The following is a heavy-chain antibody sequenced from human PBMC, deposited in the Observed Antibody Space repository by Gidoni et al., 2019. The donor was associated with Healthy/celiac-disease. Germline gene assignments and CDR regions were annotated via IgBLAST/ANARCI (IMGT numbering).Heavy chain of an antibody. CDR3: ARWHGPGYYYYYYGMDV. CDR2: ISSRSSYI. J-gene: IGHJ6*02. V-gene: IGHV3-21*01. CDR1: GFTFSSYS. Sequence: EVQLVESGGGLVKPGGSLRLSCAASGFTFSSYSMNWVRQAPGKGLEWVSSISSRSSYIYYADSVKGRFTISRDNAKNSLYLQMNSLRAEDTAVYYCARWHGPGYYYYYYGMDVWGQGTTVTVSS.